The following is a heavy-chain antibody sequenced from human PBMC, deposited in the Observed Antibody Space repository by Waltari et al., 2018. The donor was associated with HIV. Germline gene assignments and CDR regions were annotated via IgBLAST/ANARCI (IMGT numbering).Heavy chain of an antibody. Sequence: QVQLVESGGGVVQPGRSLRLSCAASGFTFSSYGMHWVRQAPGKGLEWVSLIWCDGSNKYYADAVKGRFTISRDNSKNTLFLQMNRMRAEDTAMYYCAKDIQYGSGSQALYYYGMDVWGQGTTITVSS. J-gene: IGHJ6*02. D-gene: IGHD3-10*01. CDR2: IWCDGSNK. CDR3: AKDIQYGSGSQALYYYGMDV. CDR1: GFTFSSYG. V-gene: IGHV3-30*18.